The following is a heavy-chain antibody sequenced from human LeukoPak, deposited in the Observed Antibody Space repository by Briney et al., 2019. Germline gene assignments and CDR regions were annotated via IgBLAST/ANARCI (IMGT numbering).Heavy chain of an antibody. CDR3: ALEGGTKYFDY. J-gene: IGHJ4*02. Sequence: PSETLSLTCTVSGGSISSSSYYWGWIRQPPGKGLEWIGSIYYSGSTYYDPSLKSRVTISVDTSKNQFSLKLSSVTAADTAVYYCALEGGTKYFDYWGQGTLVTVSS. CDR1: GGSISSSSYY. CDR2: IYYSGST. V-gene: IGHV4-39*01. D-gene: IGHD1-7*01.